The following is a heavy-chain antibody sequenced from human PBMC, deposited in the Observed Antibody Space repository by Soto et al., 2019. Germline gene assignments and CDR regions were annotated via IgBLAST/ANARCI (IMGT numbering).Heavy chain of an antibody. J-gene: IGHJ4*02. Sequence: QVQLVESGGGVVQPGRSLRLSCAASGFNFNRFGMHWVRQIAGKGPEWLAVIWFDGSKTYYADSVKGRFTISRDNSNNTLYLEMDSLRGDETALYYCGRGGENFFDSWGQGTLVTVSS. D-gene: IGHD2-21*01. CDR3: GRGGENFFDS. CDR2: IWFDGSKT. CDR1: GFNFNRFG. V-gene: IGHV3-33*01.